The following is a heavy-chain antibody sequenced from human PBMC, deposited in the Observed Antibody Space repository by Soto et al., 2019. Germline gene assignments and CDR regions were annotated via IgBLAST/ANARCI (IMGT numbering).Heavy chain of an antibody. CDR3: ARVLGYCSGGSCYYPYYFDY. V-gene: IGHV4-61*05. D-gene: IGHD2-15*01. CDR2: IYYSGST. J-gene: IGHJ4*02. Sequence: PSETLSLTCTVSGGSISSSSYYWGWIRQPPGEGLEWIGYIYYSGSTNYNPSLKSRVTISVDTSKNQFSLKLSSVTAADTAVYYCARVLGYCSGGSCYYPYYFDYWGQGTLVTVSS. CDR1: GGSISSSSYY.